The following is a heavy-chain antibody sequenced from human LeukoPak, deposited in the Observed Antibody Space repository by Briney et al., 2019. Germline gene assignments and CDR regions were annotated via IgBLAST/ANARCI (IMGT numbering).Heavy chain of an antibody. D-gene: IGHD6-19*01. V-gene: IGHV1-46*01. CDR2: INPSGGST. J-gene: IGHJ4*02. CDR1: GYTFTSYY. Sequence: ASVKVSCKASGYTFTSYYMHWVRQAPGQGLEWRGIINPSGGSTRYAQKVQGRVTMTRDMSTSTVYMELSSLRSEDTAVYYCARDTGSGWSFDFWGQGTLVTVSS. CDR3: ARDTGSGWSFDF.